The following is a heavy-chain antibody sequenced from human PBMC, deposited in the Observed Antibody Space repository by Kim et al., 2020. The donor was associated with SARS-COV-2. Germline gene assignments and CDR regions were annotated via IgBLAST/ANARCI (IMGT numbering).Heavy chain of an antibody. D-gene: IGHD4-17*01. V-gene: IGHV3-33*01. CDR1: GFTFSSYG. Sequence: GGSLRLSCAASGFTFSSYGMHWVRQAPGKGLEWVAVIWYDGSNKYYADSVKGRFTISRDNSKNTLYLQMNSLRAEDTAVYYCARDFQGLSTVTTNYYYGMDVWGQGTTVTISS. CDR2: IWYDGSNK. CDR3: ARDFQGLSTVTTNYYYGMDV. J-gene: IGHJ6*02.